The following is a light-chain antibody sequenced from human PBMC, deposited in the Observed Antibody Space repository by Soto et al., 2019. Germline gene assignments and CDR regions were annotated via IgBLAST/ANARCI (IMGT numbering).Light chain of an antibody. Sequence: ETGVPHSTATLSLSPGKRSTLSCRASQSVSSNLAWYQQKPGQAPRLLIYGTSNRATGIPDRISGSRSGTEFTLTSSSLQSEDFGVYYCHQFYVWPTFGQGTKVDIK. V-gene: IGKV3-15*01. CDR1: QSVSSN. J-gene: IGKJ1*01. CDR2: GTS. CDR3: HQFYVWPT.